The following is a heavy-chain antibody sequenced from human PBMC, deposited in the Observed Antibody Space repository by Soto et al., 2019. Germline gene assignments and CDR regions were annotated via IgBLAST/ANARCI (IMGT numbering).Heavy chain of an antibody. V-gene: IGHV3-23*01. CDR3: SKGVSLGSYSYMDV. CDR2: ISGSGGST. J-gene: IGHJ6*03. D-gene: IGHD3-16*01. Sequence: EVQLLESGGGLVQPGGSLRLSCAASGFTFSSYAMSWVRQAPGKGLEWVSAISGSGGSTYYADSVKGRFTISRDNSKNTLYLQMKSLRAEDTDVYYCSKGVSLGSYSYMDVWGKGTTVTVSS. CDR1: GFTFSSYA.